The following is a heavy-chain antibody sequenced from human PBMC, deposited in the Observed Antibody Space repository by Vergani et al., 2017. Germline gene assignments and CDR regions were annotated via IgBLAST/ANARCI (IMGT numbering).Heavy chain of an antibody. CDR1: SDSPSGGRYY. V-gene: IGHV4-61*02. Sequence: QVQLQESGPGLVKPSQTLSLSCTVSSDSPSGGRYYWSWIRQPAGKGLEWIGLIYTSGSANYNPSIKSRVTISVNTSKNQFSLNLSSVTAADTAVYYCARSSMGTTVFDYWGQGILVTVSS. J-gene: IGHJ4*02. CDR3: ARSSMGTTVFDY. CDR2: IYTSGSA. D-gene: IGHD1-26*01.